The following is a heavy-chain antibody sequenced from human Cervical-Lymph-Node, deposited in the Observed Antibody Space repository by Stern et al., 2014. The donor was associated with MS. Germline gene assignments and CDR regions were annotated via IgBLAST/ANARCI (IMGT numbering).Heavy chain of an antibody. D-gene: IGHD2-8*01. CDR3: ATRNGDY. CDR1: GGSISSYY. Sequence: VQLVESGPGLVKPSETLSLTCTVSGGSISSYYWSWIRQPPGKGLEWIGYIYYSGSTNYNPSLKSRVTISVDTSKNQFSLKLSSVTAADTAVYYCATRNGDYWGQGTLVTVSS. J-gene: IGHJ4*02. V-gene: IGHV4-59*01. CDR2: IYYSGST.